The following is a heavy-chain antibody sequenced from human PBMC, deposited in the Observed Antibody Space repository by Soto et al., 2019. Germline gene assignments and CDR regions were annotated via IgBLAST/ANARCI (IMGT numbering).Heavy chain of an antibody. V-gene: IGHV1-46*01. CDR2: VNPSGGST. D-gene: IGHD2-15*01. CDR1: GYIFTAYS. CDR3: AREFFCSDGICCSEYFQR. Sequence: ASVKVSCKASGYIFTAYSMHWVRQAPGQGLEWMGVVNPSGGSTNYAQKFQGRITMTRDTSTSTVYMDLSSLTSEDTAVYYCAREFFCSDGICCSEYFQRAGQ. J-gene: IGHJ1*01.